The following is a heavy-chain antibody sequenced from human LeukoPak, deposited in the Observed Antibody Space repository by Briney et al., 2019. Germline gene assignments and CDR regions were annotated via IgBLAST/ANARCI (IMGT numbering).Heavy chain of an antibody. Sequence: ASVKVSCKASGYTLTSYGISWVRQAPGQGREGMGWISSYNCNTNYAQKRQGRVTMTTDTCTSTAYMELRSLRSDDTDVYSCARATLMDIFCPPDYWGQGTLVTVSS. J-gene: IGHJ4*02. V-gene: IGHV1-18*01. D-gene: IGHD2-2*03. CDR3: ARATLMDIFCPPDY. CDR2: ISSYNCNT. CDR1: GYTLTSYG.